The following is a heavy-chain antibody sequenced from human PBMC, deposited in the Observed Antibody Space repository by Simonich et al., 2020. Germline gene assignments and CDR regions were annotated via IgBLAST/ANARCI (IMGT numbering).Heavy chain of an antibody. V-gene: IGHV1-69*09. CDR3: ARTNTMRELDTMVRGVDYFDY. CDR1: GGTFSSYA. D-gene: IGHD3-10*01. J-gene: IGHJ4*02. Sequence: QVQLVQSGAEVKKPGSSVKVSCKASGGTFSSYAISWVRQAPGKGLEWMGRIIPILGIANYAQKCQGRVTITADKSTSTAYMELSSLRSEDTAVYYCARTNTMRELDTMVRGVDYFDYWGQGTLVTVSS. CDR2: IIPILGIA.